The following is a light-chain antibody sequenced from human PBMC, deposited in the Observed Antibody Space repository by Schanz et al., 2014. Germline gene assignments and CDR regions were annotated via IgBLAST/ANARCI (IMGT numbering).Light chain of an antibody. CDR2: TAS. CDR3: QQAYTFPWT. CDR1: QGISSY. Sequence: IQLTQSPSSLSASVGDTVTITCRASQGISSYLAWYQQKPGKAPNLLIYTASTLQSGVPSRFSGSGSGTAFTLPINSLQPEDFATYYCQQAYTFPWTFGQGTKVEIK. V-gene: IGKV1-12*01. J-gene: IGKJ1*01.